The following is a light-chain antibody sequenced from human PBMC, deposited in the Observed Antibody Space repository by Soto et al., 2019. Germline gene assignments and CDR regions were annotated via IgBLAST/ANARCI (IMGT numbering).Light chain of an antibody. Sequence: EIVLTQSPVTLSLSPGERATLSCRASQSVSSYLAWYQQKPGQAPRLLIYDASNRATGIPARFSGGGSGTDFTLTIDNLEPEDFAIYYCQQRSNWSPITFGQGTRLEIK. CDR1: QSVSSY. CDR3: QQRSNWSPIT. CDR2: DAS. V-gene: IGKV3-11*01. J-gene: IGKJ5*01.